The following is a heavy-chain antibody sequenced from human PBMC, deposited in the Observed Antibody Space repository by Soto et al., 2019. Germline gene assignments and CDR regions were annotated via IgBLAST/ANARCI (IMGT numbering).Heavy chain of an antibody. CDR1: GFTFSSYA. Sequence: GGSLRLSCAASGFTFSSYAMSWVRQAPGKGLEWVSAISGSGGSTYYADSVKGRFTISRDNSKNTLYLQMNSLRAEDTAVYYCAKAQRAYCTNGVCYGYYGMEVWGQGTTVTVSS. CDR3: AKAQRAYCTNGVCYGYYGMEV. V-gene: IGHV3-23*01. J-gene: IGHJ6*02. D-gene: IGHD2-8*01. CDR2: ISGSGGST.